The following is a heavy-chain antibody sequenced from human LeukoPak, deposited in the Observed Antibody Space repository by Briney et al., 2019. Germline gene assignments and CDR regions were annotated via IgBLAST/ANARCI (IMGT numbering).Heavy chain of an antibody. V-gene: IGHV1-8*01. J-gene: IGHJ4*02. Sequence: ASVKVSCKVSGYTLTELSMHWVRQATGQGLEWMGWMNPNSGNTGYAQKFQGRVTMTRNTSISTAYMELSSLRSEDTAVYYCARFVDTAMGTDYWGQGTLVTVSS. CDR3: ARFVDTAMGTDY. CDR2: MNPNSGNT. CDR1: GYTLTELS. D-gene: IGHD5-18*01.